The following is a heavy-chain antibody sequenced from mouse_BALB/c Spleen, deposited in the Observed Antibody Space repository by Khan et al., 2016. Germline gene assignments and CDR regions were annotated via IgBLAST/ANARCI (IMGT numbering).Heavy chain of an antibody. CDR2: IKPGSGST. CDR3: SRHFVRSFVRFAS. CDR1: GYAFTNDW. D-gene: IGHD1-1*01. Sequence: VQLQESGAELVRPGTSVKVSCKASGYAFTNDWIDWIKQRPGKGIEWIGVIKPGSGSTNYNEKFKGKGTLTAEKSSSTAYMQLSSLTSEDTAAYFCSRHFVRSFVRFASCGQRPLFTFSA. J-gene: IGHJ3*01. V-gene: IGHV1-54*01.